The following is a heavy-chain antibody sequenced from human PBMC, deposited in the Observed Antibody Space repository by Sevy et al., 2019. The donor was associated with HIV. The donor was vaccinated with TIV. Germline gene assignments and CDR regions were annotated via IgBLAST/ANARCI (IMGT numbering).Heavy chain of an antibody. J-gene: IGHJ6*02. D-gene: IGHD4-4*01. Sequence: GGSLRLSCAASGFTFSNYAMNWVRQAPGKGLESISSISNNGDRKYYIDSVRGRFTISRDNSKNMLYLQMHGLRAEDAAKYYCAKVLSVTFSYWYGLDVWGQGTTVTVSS. V-gene: IGHV3-23*01. CDR2: ISNNGDRK. CDR3: AKVLSVTFSYWYGLDV. CDR1: GFTFSNYA.